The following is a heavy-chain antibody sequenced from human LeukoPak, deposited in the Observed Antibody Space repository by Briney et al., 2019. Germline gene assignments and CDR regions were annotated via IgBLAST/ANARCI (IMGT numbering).Heavy chain of an antibody. V-gene: IGHV4-34*01. Sequence: SETLSLTCAVYGGSFSGYYWSWIRQPPVKGLEWIGEINHSGSTNYNPSLKSRVTISVDTSKNQFTLKLSSVTAADTAVYYCARGSGYSYAIDYWGQGTLVTVSS. CDR2: INHSGST. CDR1: GGSFSGYY. CDR3: ARGSGYSYAIDY. D-gene: IGHD5-18*01. J-gene: IGHJ4*02.